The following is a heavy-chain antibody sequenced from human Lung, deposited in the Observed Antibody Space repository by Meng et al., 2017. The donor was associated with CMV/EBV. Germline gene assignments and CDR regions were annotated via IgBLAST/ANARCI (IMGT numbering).Heavy chain of an antibody. J-gene: IGHJ5*02. CDR1: GGSISSSSYY. CDR3: ARVIRYFDRLFNWFDP. Sequence: QLQLQESGPGLVKPSETLSLTCPFPGGSISSSSYYWGWIRQPPGKGLEWIGSIYYSGSTYYNPSLKSRVTISVDTSKNQFSLKLSSVTAADTAVYYCARVIRYFDRLFNWFDPWGQGTLVTVSS. CDR2: IYYSGST. D-gene: IGHD3-9*01. V-gene: IGHV4-39*07.